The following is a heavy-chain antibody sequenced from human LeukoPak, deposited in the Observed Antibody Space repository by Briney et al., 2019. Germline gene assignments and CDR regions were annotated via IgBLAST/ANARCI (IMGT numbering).Heavy chain of an antibody. J-gene: IGHJ5*02. D-gene: IGHD2-2*01. V-gene: IGHV4-39*07. CDR2: IYYTGST. Sequence: SETLSLTCTVSGGSISSSNYYWGWIRQPPGEGLEWIGSIYYTGSTYYNPSLKSRITISVDRFKNQFSLKLSSVSAADTAVYYCAREGAAAMGDWFDPWGQGTLVTVSS. CDR1: GGSISSSNYY. CDR3: AREGAAAMGDWFDP.